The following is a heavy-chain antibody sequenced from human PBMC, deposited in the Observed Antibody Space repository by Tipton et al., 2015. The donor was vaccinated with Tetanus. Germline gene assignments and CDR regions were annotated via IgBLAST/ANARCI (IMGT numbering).Heavy chain of an antibody. CDR3: ARLACCINHLDA. V-gene: IGHV4-59*08. J-gene: IGHJ4*02. CDR2: VYYTGAT. Sequence: TLSLTCTVSGASIATYHWRWLRQTPGRGLEWLGHVYYTGATSYNSSLQSRVTLSIDTSNNQFSLKLNSVTAADTAVYYCARLACCINHLDAWRQGALVSVSS. D-gene: IGHD2-15*01. CDR1: GASIATYH.